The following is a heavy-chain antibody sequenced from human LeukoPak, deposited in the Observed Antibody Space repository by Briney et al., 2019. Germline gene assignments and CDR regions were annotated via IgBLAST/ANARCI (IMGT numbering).Heavy chain of an antibody. Sequence: PGGSLRLSCAASAFSFSNYNMNWVRQAPGKGLEWVSSISSSSSYIYYADSVKGRFTISRDNAKNSLYLQMNSLRAEDTAVYYCARDTRITMIVVHAFDYWGQGTLVTVSS. J-gene: IGHJ4*02. V-gene: IGHV3-21*01. CDR2: ISSSSSYI. CDR1: AFSFSNYN. D-gene: IGHD3-22*01. CDR3: ARDTRITMIVVHAFDY.